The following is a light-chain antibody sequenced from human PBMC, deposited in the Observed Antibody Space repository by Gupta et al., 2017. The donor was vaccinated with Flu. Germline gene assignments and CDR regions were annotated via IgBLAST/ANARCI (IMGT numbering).Light chain of an antibody. J-gene: IGKJ1*01. CDR1: HSISSH. Sequence: DIQMTQSQSSLSASVGARVTNTCRASHSISSHLDWYQQKPGKAPKLLIYAASSLHSGVPARFSGSGSGTEFTLTISSLQPEDVATYYCQQSYRTPWTFGQGTKVEMK. CDR2: AAS. V-gene: IGKV1-39*01. CDR3: QQSYRTPWT.